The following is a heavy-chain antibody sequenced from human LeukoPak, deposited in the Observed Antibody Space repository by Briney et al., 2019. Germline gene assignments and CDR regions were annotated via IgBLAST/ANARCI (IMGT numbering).Heavy chain of an antibody. CDR3: AREVRYSSGWYENYYYGMDV. D-gene: IGHD6-19*01. CDR1: GFTFSTYG. J-gene: IGHJ6*02. V-gene: IGHV3-NL1*01. CDR2: ISGSGGST. Sequence: GGSLRLSCAASGFTFSTYGMHRVRQAPGKGLEWVSAISGSGGSTYYADSVKGRFTISRDNSKNTLYLQMNSLRAEDTAVYYCAREVRYSSGWYENYYYGMDVWGQGTTVTVSS.